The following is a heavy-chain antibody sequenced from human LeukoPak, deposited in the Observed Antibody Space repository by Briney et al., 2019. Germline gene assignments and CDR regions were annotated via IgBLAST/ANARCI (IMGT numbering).Heavy chain of an antibody. CDR2: ISAYNGNT. CDR3: ARSRGIVGASHSDY. V-gene: IGHV1-18*01. Sequence: ASVKVSCKASGYTFTSYGISWVRQAPGQGLEWMGWISAYNGNTNYAQKLQGRVTMTTDTSTSTAYMELRSLRSDDTAVYYCARSRGIVGASHSDYWGQGTLVTVSS. J-gene: IGHJ4*02. CDR1: GYTFTSYG. D-gene: IGHD1-26*01.